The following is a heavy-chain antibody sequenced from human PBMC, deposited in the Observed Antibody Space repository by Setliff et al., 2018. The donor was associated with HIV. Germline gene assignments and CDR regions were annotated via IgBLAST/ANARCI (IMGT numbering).Heavy chain of an antibody. Sequence: TLSLTCTVSGGSISSYCWSRIRQPPGKGLEWIGYIFASGSSLYNPSLQSRVSISIDTSKNQFSLKLSSVTAADTAVYYCARRIDNSGSLPAKNWFDTWGQGRLVTVSS. V-gene: IGHV4-4*09. D-gene: IGHD3-10*01. CDR3: ARRIDNSGSLPAKNWFDT. J-gene: IGHJ5*02. CDR1: GGSISSYC. CDR2: IFASGSS.